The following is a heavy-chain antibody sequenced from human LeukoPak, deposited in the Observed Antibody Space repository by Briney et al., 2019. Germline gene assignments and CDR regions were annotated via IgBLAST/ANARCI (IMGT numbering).Heavy chain of an antibody. V-gene: IGHV1-2*06. CDR1: GYTFTDYY. D-gene: IGHD1-26*01. CDR3: ARGQGERELN. J-gene: IGHJ4*02. CDR2: INPTSGGT. Sequence: EASVKVSCKASGYTFTDYYMHWVRQAPGQGLEWMGRINPTSGGTTYAQKFQDRVTMTRDMSITTAYMELNRLRSDDTAVYYCARGQGERELNWGQGTLVTVSS.